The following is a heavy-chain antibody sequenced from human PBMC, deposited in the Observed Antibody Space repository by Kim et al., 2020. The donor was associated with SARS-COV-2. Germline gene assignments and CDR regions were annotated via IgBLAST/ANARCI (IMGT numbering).Heavy chain of an antibody. Sequence: GGSLRLSCAASGFTFSNYCMHWVRQAPGKGLEWVSCINSNGSSTSYADSVKGRFTISRDNAKNTLYLQMNSLRAEDTAVYYCAREAAYGYYVDYWGQGTLGTVSS. CDR3: AREAAYGYYVDY. CDR2: INSNGSST. J-gene: IGHJ4*02. D-gene: IGHD3-16*01. CDR1: GFTFSNYC. V-gene: IGHV3-74*01.